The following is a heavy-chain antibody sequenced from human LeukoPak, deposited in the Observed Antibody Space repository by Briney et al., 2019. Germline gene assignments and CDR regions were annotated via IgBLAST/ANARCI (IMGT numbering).Heavy chain of an antibody. J-gene: IGHJ4*02. V-gene: IGHV3-23*01. CDR3: AKRSGYTTGWFFDF. CDR2: ISGSGDNT. D-gene: IGHD6-19*01. Sequence: GRSLRLSCAASGFTFSSYAMHWVRQAPGKGLEWVSSISGSGDNTYYAESVKGRFTISRDNSKNTLFLQMNSLRAEDTAVFYCAKRSGYTTGWFFDFWGQGTLVTVSS. CDR1: GFTFSSYA.